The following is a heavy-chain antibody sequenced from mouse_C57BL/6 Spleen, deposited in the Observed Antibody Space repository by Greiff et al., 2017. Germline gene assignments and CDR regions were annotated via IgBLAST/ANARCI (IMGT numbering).Heavy chain of an antibody. CDR2: IYPSDSET. CDR1: GYTFTSYW. D-gene: IGHD2-2*01. V-gene: IGHV1-61*01. J-gene: IGHJ3*01. Sequence: QVQLQQPGAELVRPGSSVKLSCKASGYTFTSYWMDWVKQRPGQGLEWIGNIYPSDSETHYNQKFKDKATLTVDKSSSTAYMQLSSLTSEDSAVYYCAREGYDAGFAYWGQGTLGTVSA. CDR3: AREGYDAGFAY.